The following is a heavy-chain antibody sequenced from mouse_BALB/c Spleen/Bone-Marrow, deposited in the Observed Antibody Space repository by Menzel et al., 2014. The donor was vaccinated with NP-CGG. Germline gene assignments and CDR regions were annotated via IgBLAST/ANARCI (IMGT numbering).Heavy chain of an antibody. V-gene: IGHV5-12-2*01. CDR3: ARRVWSRGGDY. CDR2: ISNGGGST. Sequence: EVKVVESGGGLVQPGGSLKLSCAASGFTFSSYTMSWVRRTPEKRLEWVAYISNGGGSTYYPDTVKGRFTISRDNAKNTLYLQMSSLKSEDTAMYYCARRVWSRGGDYWGQGTSVTVSS. CDR1: GFTFSSYT. D-gene: IGHD2-10*02. J-gene: IGHJ4*01.